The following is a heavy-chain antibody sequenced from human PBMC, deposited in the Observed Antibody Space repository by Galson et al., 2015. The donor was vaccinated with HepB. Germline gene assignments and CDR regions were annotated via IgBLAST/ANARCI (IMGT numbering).Heavy chain of an antibody. CDR1: GYSFTSYW. V-gene: IGHV5-51*01. CDR3: ARLGRYSSSSRGARFLDY. Sequence: QSGAEVKKPGESLKISCKGSGYSFTSYWIGWVRQMPGKGLEWMGIIYPGDSDTRYSPSFQGQVTISADKSISTAYLQWSSLKASDTAMYYCARLGRYSSSSRGARFLDYWGQGTLVTVSS. D-gene: IGHD6-6*01. CDR2: IYPGDSDT. J-gene: IGHJ4*02.